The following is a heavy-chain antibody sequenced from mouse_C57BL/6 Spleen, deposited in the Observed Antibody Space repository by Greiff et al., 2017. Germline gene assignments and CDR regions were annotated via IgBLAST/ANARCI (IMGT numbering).Heavy chain of an antibody. V-gene: IGHV1-15*01. CDR2: IDPETGGT. J-gene: IGHJ3*01. Sequence: QVHVKQSGAELVRPGASVTLSCKASGYTFTDYEMHWVKQTPVHGLEWIGAIDPETGGTAYNQKFKGKAILTADKSSSTAYMELRSLTSEDSAVYCCFPGFAGFAYWGQGTLVTVSA. CDR3: FPGFAGFAY. CDR1: GYTFTDYE.